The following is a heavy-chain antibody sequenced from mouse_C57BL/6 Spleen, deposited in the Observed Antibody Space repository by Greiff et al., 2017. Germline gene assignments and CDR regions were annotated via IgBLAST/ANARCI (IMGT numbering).Heavy chain of an antibody. Sequence: QVQLKESGPELVKPGASVKISCKASGYAFSSSWMNWVKQRPGKGLEWIGRIYPGDGDTNYNGKFKGKATLTADKSSSTAYKQLSSLTSEDSAVYFCAREGNDYDRMDYWGQGTSVTVSS. V-gene: IGHV1-82*01. J-gene: IGHJ4*01. CDR1: GYAFSSSW. CDR2: IYPGDGDT. D-gene: IGHD2-4*01. CDR3: AREGNDYDRMDY.